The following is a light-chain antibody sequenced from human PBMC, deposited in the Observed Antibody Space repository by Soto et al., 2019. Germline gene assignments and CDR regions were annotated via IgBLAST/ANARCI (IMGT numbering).Light chain of an antibody. J-gene: IGKJ1*01. Sequence: EIVMTQSPATLSVSPGERATLSCRASQSVSSNLAWYQQKPGQAPRLLIYGASTRATGIPARFSGSGSGTESTLTISSLQSEDFAVYYCQQYNNWLPRTFGQGTKVEIK. V-gene: IGKV3-15*01. CDR3: QQYNNWLPRT. CDR1: QSVSSN. CDR2: GAS.